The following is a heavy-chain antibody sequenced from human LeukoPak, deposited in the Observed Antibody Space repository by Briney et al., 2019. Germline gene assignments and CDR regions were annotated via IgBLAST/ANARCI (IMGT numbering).Heavy chain of an antibody. CDR2: ISSDGNNK. CDR1: GFIFSSYA. V-gene: IGHV3-30-3*01. J-gene: IGHJ4*02. Sequence: GGSLRLSCAASGFIFSSYAMHWVRQAPGRGLEWVAVISSDGNNKYADSVKGRFTISRDNSKNTLYLQMNSLRAEDTAVYYCAKVPYGGYDYFDYWGQGTLVTVSS. D-gene: IGHD5-12*01. CDR3: AKVPYGGYDYFDY.